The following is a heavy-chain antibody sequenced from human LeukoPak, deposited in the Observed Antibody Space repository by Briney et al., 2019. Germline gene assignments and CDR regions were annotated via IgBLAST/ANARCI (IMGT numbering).Heavy chain of an antibody. J-gene: IGHJ5*02. D-gene: IGHD3-22*01. Sequence: GESLKISCKGSGYSFTSYWIGWVRQMAGKGREWMGVIYPGDSDTRYSPSFQSQATISADKSISTAYLQWSSLKASDTAMYYCARVLVVITTPNWFDPWGQGTLVTVSS. CDR2: IYPGDSDT. CDR1: GYSFTSYW. CDR3: ARVLVVITTPNWFDP. V-gene: IGHV5-51*01.